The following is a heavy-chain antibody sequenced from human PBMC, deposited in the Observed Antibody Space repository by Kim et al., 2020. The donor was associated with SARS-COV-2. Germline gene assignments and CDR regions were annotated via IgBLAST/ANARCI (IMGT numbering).Heavy chain of an antibody. Sequence: SYSTSLKSRLTISKDTSKSQVVLTMTNMDPVDTATYYCARYGYGDTVFDYWGQGTLVTVSS. V-gene: IGHV2-26*01. D-gene: IGHD4-17*01. J-gene: IGHJ4*02. CDR3: ARYGYGDTVFDY.